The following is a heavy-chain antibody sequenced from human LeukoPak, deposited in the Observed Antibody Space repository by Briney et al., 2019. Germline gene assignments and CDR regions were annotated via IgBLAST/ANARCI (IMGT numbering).Heavy chain of an antibody. V-gene: IGHV1-58*02. Sequence: SVKVSCKASGFTFTSSAMQWVRQARGQRLEWIGWIVVGSGNTNYAQKFQERVAITRDMSTSTAYMELSSLRSEDTAVYYCAADRHCGGDCPIPNWFDPWGQGTLVTVSS. CDR1: GFTFTSSA. D-gene: IGHD2-21*02. CDR3: AADRHCGGDCPIPNWFDP. J-gene: IGHJ5*02. CDR2: IVVGSGNT.